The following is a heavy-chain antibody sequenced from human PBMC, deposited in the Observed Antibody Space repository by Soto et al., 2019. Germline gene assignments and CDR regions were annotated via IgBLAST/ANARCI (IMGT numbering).Heavy chain of an antibody. V-gene: IGHV1-18*01. CDR3: ARGWFGAFVYHFDY. D-gene: IGHD3-10*01. CDR2: ISAYNGNT. J-gene: IGHJ4*02. CDR1: GYTFTSYA. Sequence: QVQLVQSGAEVKKPGASVKVSCKASGYTFTSYAISWVRQAPGQGLEWMGWISAYNGNTNYPQKLQGRVTMTTDTSTSTAYMEVRSLRSDDTAVYYWARGWFGAFVYHFDYWGQGTLVTVSS.